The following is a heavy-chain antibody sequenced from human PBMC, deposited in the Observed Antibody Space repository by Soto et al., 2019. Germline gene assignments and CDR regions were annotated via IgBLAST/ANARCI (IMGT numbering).Heavy chain of an antibody. J-gene: IGHJ5*02. V-gene: IGHV1-58*01. CDR1: GFTFSRSA. CDR2: IVVDSGNT. D-gene: IGHD1-26*01. Sequence: SVKVSCKASGFTFSRSAVQWVRQARGQPLEWIGWIVVDSGNTIYAQNFQERATITRDMSTSTLYMELSSLRSEDTAVYYCAGWLGASSFDPWGQGTLVTVSS. CDR3: AGWLGASSFDP.